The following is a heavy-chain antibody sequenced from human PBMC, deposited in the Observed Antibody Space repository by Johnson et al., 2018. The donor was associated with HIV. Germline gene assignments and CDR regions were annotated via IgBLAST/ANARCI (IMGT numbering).Heavy chain of an antibody. CDR2: ISSNGGST. CDR3: ARDVASVYGSGDHAFDI. V-gene: IGHV3-64*01. J-gene: IGHJ3*02. Sequence: MLLVESGGGLVQPGGSLRLSCAASGFTFSSYVMHWVRQAPGKGLQYVSAISSNGGSTYYANSVKGRLTISRDNSRNTLYLQMGRLRVEDMAVYYCARDVASVYGSGDHAFDIWGQGTMVTVSS. D-gene: IGHD3-10*01. CDR1: GFTFSSYV.